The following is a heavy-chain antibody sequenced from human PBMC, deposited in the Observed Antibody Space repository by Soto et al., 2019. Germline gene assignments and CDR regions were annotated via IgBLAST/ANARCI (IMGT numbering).Heavy chain of an antibody. D-gene: IGHD2-15*01. CDR3: ARRSSILSGDYFDY. J-gene: IGHJ4*02. CDR2: IYYSGST. Sequence: SETLSLTCTVSGGSISSYYWSWIRQPPGKGLEWIGYIYYSGSTNYNPSLKSRVTISVDTSKNQFSLKLSSVTAADTAVYYCARRSSILSGDYFDYWGQGTLVTVSS. CDR1: GGSISSYY. V-gene: IGHV4-59*08.